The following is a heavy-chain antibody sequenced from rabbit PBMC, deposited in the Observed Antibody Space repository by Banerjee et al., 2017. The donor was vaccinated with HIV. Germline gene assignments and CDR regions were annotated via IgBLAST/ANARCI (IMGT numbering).Heavy chain of an antibody. J-gene: IGHJ6*01. CDR2: INTSSGNT. CDR3: VRGSISGTDYNL. CDR1: GFSFSNRYV. Sequence: QEQLGESGGDLVKPEGSLTLTCTASGFSFSNRYVMCWVRQAPGKGLEWIACINTSSGNTVYATWAKGRFTISKTSWTTVTLQMTSLTAADTATYFCVRGSISGTDYNLWGPGTLVTVS. D-gene: IGHD1-1*01. V-gene: IGHV1S45*01.